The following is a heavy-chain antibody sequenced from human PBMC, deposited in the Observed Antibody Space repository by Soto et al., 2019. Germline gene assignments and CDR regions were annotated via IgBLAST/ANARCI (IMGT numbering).Heavy chain of an antibody. CDR2: ISYDGSNK. CDR1: GFTFSSYA. Sequence: QVQLVESGGGVVQPGRSLRLSCAASGFTFSSYAMHWVRQAPGKGLEWVAVISYDGSNKYYADSVKGRFTISRDNSKNTLYLQMNSLRSEDTAVYYCARDRIDIVVVPAARDYYYGMDVWGQGTTVTVSS. J-gene: IGHJ6*02. V-gene: IGHV3-30-3*01. CDR3: ARDRIDIVVVPAARDYYYGMDV. D-gene: IGHD2-2*01.